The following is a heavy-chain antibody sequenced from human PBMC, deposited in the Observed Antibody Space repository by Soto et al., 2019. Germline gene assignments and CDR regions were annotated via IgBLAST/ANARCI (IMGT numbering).Heavy chain of an antibody. CDR3: ARDGPDDYGDYWGGYGMDV. CDR1: GYTFTGYY. D-gene: IGHD4-17*01. V-gene: IGHV1-2*04. CDR2: INPNSGGT. Sequence: ASVKVSCKASGYTFTGYYMHWVRQAPGQGLEWMGWINPNSGGTNYAQKFQGWVTMTRDTSISTAYMELSRLRSDDTAVYYCARDGPDDYGDYWGGYGMDVWGQGTTVTVSS. J-gene: IGHJ6*02.